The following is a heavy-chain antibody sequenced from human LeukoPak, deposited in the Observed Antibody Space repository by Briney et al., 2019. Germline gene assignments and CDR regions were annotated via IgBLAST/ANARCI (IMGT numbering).Heavy chain of an antibody. CDR1: GFTVSSNY. J-gene: IGHJ4*02. V-gene: IGHV3-66*01. CDR2: VYSGGST. D-gene: IGHD3-10*01. CDR3: ARGGLRGSESYYLDY. Sequence: GGSLRLSCAASGFTVSSNYMTWVRQAPEKGLEWVSVVYSGGSTYYTDSVKGRFTISRDNSKNTLYLQMNSLRAEDTAMYYCARGGLRGSESYYLDYWGQGTLVTVSS.